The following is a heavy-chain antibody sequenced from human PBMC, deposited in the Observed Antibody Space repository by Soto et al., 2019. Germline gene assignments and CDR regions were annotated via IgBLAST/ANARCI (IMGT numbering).Heavy chain of an antibody. Sequence: SVKVSCKASGGTFSSYTISWVRQAPGQGLEWMGRIIPILGIANYAQKFQGRVTITADKSTSTAYMELSSLRSEDTAVYYCARDREYSSHPYYFDYWGQGTLVTVSS. CDR1: GGTFSSYT. D-gene: IGHD6-6*01. V-gene: IGHV1-69*04. CDR3: ARDREYSSHPYYFDY. CDR2: IIPILGIA. J-gene: IGHJ4*02.